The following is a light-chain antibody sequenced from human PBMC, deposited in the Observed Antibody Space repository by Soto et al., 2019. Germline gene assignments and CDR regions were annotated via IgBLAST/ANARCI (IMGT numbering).Light chain of an antibody. J-gene: IGKJ4*01. Sequence: DIQMTQSPSSLSASVGDRVTITCRASQSINSYLNWYQQKPGKAPKLLIYGASRLQSGVPSRFSGSGSGTDFTLTISSLQPEDFATYYCQQSYSTPLTFGGGTKVEIK. CDR2: GAS. CDR1: QSINSY. V-gene: IGKV1-39*01. CDR3: QQSYSTPLT.